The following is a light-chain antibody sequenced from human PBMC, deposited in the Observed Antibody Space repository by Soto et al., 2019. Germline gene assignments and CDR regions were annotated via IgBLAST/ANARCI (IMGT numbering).Light chain of an antibody. J-gene: IGKJ5*01. V-gene: IGKV3-11*01. CDR1: QSVSTY. CDR3: QQRSDGPSIT. Sequence: EIVFTQSPATLSLSAGERASLSCRASQSVSTYLVWYQQKPGQAPRLLIYDASTRATGIPVRFSGSGSGTDFTLTISTLEPEDFAVYYCQQRSDGPSITFGQGTRLEIK. CDR2: DAS.